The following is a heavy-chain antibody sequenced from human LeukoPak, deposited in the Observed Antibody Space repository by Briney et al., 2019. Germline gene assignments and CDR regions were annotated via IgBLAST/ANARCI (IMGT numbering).Heavy chain of an antibody. J-gene: IGHJ4*02. CDR2: IKQDGSEK. CDR1: GFTFSSYW. CDR3: ARLYRASTTWNPYYFDY. Sequence: GGSLRLSCAASGFTFSSYWMSWVRQAPGKGLEWVANIKQDGSEKYYVDSVKGRFTISRDNAKNSLYLQMNSLRAEDTAVYYCARLYRASTTWNPYYFDYWGQGTLVTVSS. D-gene: IGHD1-1*01. V-gene: IGHV3-7*03.